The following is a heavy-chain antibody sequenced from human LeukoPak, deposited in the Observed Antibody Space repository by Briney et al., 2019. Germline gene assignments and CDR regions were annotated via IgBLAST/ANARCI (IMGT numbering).Heavy chain of an antibody. D-gene: IGHD1-26*01. V-gene: IGHV3-48*04. CDR1: GFTFSSYS. Sequence: PGGSLRLSCAASGFTFSSYSMNWVRQAPGKGLEWVSYISSSSSTIYYADSVKGRFTISRDNAKNSLYLQMNSLRAEDTAVYYCASSVGATDIRYYFDYWGQGTLVTVSS. J-gene: IGHJ4*02. CDR2: ISSSSSTI. CDR3: ASSVGATDIRYYFDY.